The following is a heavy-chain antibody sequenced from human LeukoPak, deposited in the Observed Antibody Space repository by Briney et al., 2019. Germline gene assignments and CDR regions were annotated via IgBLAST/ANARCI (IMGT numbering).Heavy chain of an antibody. CDR3: ARGPTTIRGGRTKWFDP. D-gene: IGHD3-10*01. CDR2: SYYSGTT. J-gene: IGHJ5*02. V-gene: IGHV4-59*01. CDR1: GGSISSYY. Sequence: SETLSLTCTVSGGSISSYYWSWFRQPPGKRLEWVGYSYYSGTTNYNPSLKSRVTISVDTSKNQFSLNLNSVTAADTAVYYCARGPTTIRGGRTKWFDPWGQGTLVTVSS.